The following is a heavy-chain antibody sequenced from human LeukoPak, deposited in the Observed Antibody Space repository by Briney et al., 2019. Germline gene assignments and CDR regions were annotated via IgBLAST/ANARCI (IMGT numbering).Heavy chain of an antibody. Sequence: GGSLRLSCAASGFTFSSYGMHWVRQAPGKGLEWVAVIWYDGSNKYYADSVKGRFTISRDNSKNTLYLQMNSLRAEDTAVYYCAKDRVAGYYYDSSDYLDYWGQGTLVTVSS. CDR2: IWYDGSNK. V-gene: IGHV3-33*06. J-gene: IGHJ4*02. CDR3: AKDRVAGYYYDSSDYLDY. D-gene: IGHD3-22*01. CDR1: GFTFSSYG.